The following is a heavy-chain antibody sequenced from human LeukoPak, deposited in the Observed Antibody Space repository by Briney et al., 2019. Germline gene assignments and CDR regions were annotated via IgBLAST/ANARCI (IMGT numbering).Heavy chain of an antibody. D-gene: IGHD3-16*01. V-gene: IGHV3-7*01. CDR1: GFTFSSYW. CDR2: IKQDGSEK. CDR3: ARDWTSVSYYYYGMDV. J-gene: IGHJ6*02. Sequence: GGSLRLSCAASGFTFSSYWMRWVRQAPGKGLEWVANIKQDGSEKYYVDSVKGRFTISRDNAKNSLYLQMNSLRAEDTAVYYCARDWTSVSYYYYGMDVWGQGTTVTVSS.